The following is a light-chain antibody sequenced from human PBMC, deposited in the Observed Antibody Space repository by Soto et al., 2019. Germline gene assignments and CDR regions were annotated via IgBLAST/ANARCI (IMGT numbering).Light chain of an antibody. CDR2: DAS. CDR1: QSISSY. CDR3: QQHNRWPHT. V-gene: IGKV3-15*01. Sequence: ETVLTQSPATLSLSPGERATLSCRASQSISSYLAWYQQKPGQAPRLLIYDASTRATGIAARFSGSGSGTEFTLTISSLQSEDFAVYYCQQHNRWPHTFGQGTRLEIK. J-gene: IGKJ5*01.